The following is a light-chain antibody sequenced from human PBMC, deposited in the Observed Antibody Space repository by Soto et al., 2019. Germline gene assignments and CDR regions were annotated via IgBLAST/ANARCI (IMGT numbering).Light chain of an antibody. V-gene: IGKV4-1*01. CDR2: WAS. CDR3: QQYFSTPLT. CDR1: QSVLYNSNNRNY. J-gene: IGKJ4*01. Sequence: DIVMTQSPDSMAVSLGERATVNCKSSQSVLYNSNNRNYLAWYQQKPGQPPKLLIYWASTRESGVPDRFNGSGSGRDFSLTITSLQAEDVAVYYCQQYFSTPLTFGGGTKVDIK.